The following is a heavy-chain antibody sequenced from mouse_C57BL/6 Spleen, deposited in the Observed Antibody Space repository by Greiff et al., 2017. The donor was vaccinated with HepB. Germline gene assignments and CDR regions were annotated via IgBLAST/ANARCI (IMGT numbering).Heavy chain of an antibody. V-gene: IGHV1-55*01. Sequence: VQLQQSGAELVKPGASVKMSCKASGYTFTSYWITWVKQRPGQGLEWIGDIYPGSGSTNYNEKFKSKATLTVDTSSSTAYMQLSSLTSEDSAVYYCARFTTVVARAMDYWGQGTSVTVSS. CDR3: ARFTTVVARAMDY. J-gene: IGHJ4*01. D-gene: IGHD1-1*01. CDR1: GYTFTSYW. CDR2: IYPGSGST.